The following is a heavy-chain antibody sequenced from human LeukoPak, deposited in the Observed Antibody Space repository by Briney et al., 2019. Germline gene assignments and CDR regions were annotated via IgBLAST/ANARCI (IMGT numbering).Heavy chain of an antibody. CDR3: ARGGETAAAGTFRY. CDR2: IYYSGST. Sequence: SQTLSLTCTVSGGSISSGDYYWSWIRQPPGKGLEWIGYIYYSGSTYYNPSLKSRVTISVDTSKNQFSLKLSSVTAADTAVYYCARGGETAAAGTFRYWGQGTLVTVSS. J-gene: IGHJ4*02. CDR1: GGSISSGDYY. V-gene: IGHV4-30-4*08. D-gene: IGHD6-13*01.